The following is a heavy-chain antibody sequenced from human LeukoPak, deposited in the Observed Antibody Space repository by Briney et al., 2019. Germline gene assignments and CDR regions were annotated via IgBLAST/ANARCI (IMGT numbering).Heavy chain of an antibody. Sequence: SETLSLTCAVYGGSFSGYYWGWIRQPPGKGLEWLGNIHYSGSTYYNPSLQSRVTLSVDTSKNQFSLKLTSVTATDTAVYYCARRAVGNSYYHSMDVWGKGTTVTVSS. CDR1: GGSFSGYY. V-gene: IGHV4-34*01. J-gene: IGHJ6*03. CDR3: ARRAVGNSYYHSMDV. CDR2: IHYSGST. D-gene: IGHD6-19*01.